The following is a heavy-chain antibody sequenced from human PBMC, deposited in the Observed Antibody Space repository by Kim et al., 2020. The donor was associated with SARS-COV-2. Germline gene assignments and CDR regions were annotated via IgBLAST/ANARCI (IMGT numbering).Heavy chain of an antibody. Sequence: GGSLRLSCAASGFTFSSYAMHWVRQAPGKGLEYVSAISSNGGSTYYANSVKGRFTISRDNSKNTLYLQMGSLRAEDMAVYYCARGGRYFDWFDFDPWGQGTLVTVSS. CDR3: ARGGRYFDWFDFDP. CDR1: GFTFSSYA. V-gene: IGHV3-64*01. CDR2: ISSNGGST. J-gene: IGHJ5*02. D-gene: IGHD3-9*01.